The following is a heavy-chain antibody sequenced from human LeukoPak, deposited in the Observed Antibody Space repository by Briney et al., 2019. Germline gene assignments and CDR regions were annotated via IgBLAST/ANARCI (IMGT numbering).Heavy chain of an antibody. Sequence: GGSLRLSCTVYGFTVSSNSMSWVRQAPGKGLEWVSFIYSDNTHYSDSVKGRFTIPRDNSKNTLYLQMNSLRAEDTAVYYCARRAGAYSHPYDYWGQGTLVTVSS. D-gene: IGHD4/OR15-4a*01. J-gene: IGHJ4*02. CDR2: IYSDNT. CDR1: GFTVSSNS. V-gene: IGHV3-53*01. CDR3: ARRAGAYSHPYDY.